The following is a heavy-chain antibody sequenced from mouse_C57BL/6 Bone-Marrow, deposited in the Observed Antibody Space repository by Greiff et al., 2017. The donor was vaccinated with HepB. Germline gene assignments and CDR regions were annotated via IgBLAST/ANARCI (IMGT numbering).Heavy chain of an antibody. D-gene: IGHD3-3*01. V-gene: IGHV1-55*01. Sequence: QVQLQQPGAELVKPGASVKMSCKASGYTFTSYWITWVKQRPGQGLEWIGDIYPGSGSTNYNEKFKSKATLTVDTSSSTAYMQLSSLTSEDSAVYYCARSVEGQRDYYAMDYWGQGTSVTVSS. CDR1: GYTFTSYW. CDR3: ARSVEGQRDYYAMDY. CDR2: IYPGSGST. J-gene: IGHJ4*01.